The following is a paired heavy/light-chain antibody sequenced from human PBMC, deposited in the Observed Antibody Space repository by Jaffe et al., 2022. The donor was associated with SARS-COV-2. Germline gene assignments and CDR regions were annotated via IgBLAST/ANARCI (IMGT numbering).Light chain of an antibody. CDR2: EIS. J-gene: IGLJ2*01. Sequence: QSALTQPASVSGSPGQSITISCTGTSNDVGGYNYVSWYQQHPGKAPKLMIYEISNRPSGVPDRFSGSKSGNTASLTISGLQAEDEADYYCSSYTSSSTLLFGGGTKLTVL. CDR1: SNDVGGYNY. CDR3: SSYTSSSTLL. V-gene: IGLV2-14*01.
Heavy chain of an antibody. Sequence: QVQLVESGGGVVQPGRSLRLSCAVSEFNFRNYGMHWVRQAPGKGLEWVALISSYGSNKYYADSVKGRFTISRDDSKNTLYLQMNSLRAEDTAVYYCAKDWGSAYYHFDYWGQGTLVTVSS. V-gene: IGHV3-30*18. CDR3: AKDWGSAYYHFDY. CDR1: EFNFRNYG. D-gene: IGHD3-22*01. CDR2: ISSYGSNK. J-gene: IGHJ4*02.